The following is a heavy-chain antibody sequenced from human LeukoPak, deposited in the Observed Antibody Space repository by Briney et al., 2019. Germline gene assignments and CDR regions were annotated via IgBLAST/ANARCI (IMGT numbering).Heavy chain of an antibody. CDR2: IDNGGSGT. CDR3: ARGGGWDTIFRVIQYMDV. Sequence: GGALTLTCAASGFTFSCYCMHWLRQAPAKGLVLVSRIDNGGSGTTYADSVKGRFTVSIDNAKNTLYLQMNSLRAEETAIYYCARGGGWDTIFRVIQYMDVWGKGTTVTVSS. J-gene: IGHJ6*03. V-gene: IGHV3-74*01. D-gene: IGHD3-3*01. CDR1: GFTFSCYC.